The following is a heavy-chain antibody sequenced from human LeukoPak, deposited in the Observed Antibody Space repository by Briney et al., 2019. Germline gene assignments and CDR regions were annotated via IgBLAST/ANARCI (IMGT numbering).Heavy chain of an antibody. D-gene: IGHD5-24*01. CDR1: GSSITSAYY. Sequence: PPQTLSLTCAPSGSSITSAYYWGSTRQPPGKGLACPGSIYHSGSTYYNPSPTNRATIAVDTSKNQFSLKLSSVTAADTAVCYCARLRWLQFTTRWFAPWGQGTLVTVSS. CDR2: IYHSGST. CDR3: ARLRWLQFTTRWFAP. J-gene: IGHJ5*02. V-gene: IGHV4-38-2*01.